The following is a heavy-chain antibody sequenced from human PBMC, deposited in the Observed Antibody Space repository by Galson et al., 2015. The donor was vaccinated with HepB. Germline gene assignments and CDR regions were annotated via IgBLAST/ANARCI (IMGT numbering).Heavy chain of an antibody. D-gene: IGHD2-2*03. CDR1: GFTFSTFA. Sequence: SLRLSCAASGFTFSTFAMGWVRQAPGMGLEWVSTLHNDGVTTHIADSVRGRFTISRDNSKNTLFLQMNSLGVEDTALYYCAKFRGMDIGEYHFDHWGQGTLVTVSS. CDR2: LHNDGVTT. J-gene: IGHJ4*02. V-gene: IGHV3-23*05. CDR3: AKFRGMDIGEYHFDH.